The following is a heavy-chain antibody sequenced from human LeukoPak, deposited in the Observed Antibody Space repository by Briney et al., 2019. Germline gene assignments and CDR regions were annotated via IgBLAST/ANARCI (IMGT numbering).Heavy chain of an antibody. CDR3: VKGPAAVPPYYYGMDV. Sequence: PGGSLRLSCSASGFTFSSYAMHWVRQAPGKGLEYVSAISSNGGSTYYADSVKGGFTISRDNSKNTLYLQMGSLRAEDTAVYYCVKGPAAVPPYYYGMDVWGKGTTVTVSS. V-gene: IGHV3-64D*06. D-gene: IGHD2-2*01. J-gene: IGHJ6*04. CDR1: GFTFSSYA. CDR2: ISSNGGST.